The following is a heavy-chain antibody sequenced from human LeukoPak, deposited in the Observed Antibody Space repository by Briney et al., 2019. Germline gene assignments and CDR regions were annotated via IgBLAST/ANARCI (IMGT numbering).Heavy chain of an antibody. CDR1: GGTFSSYA. CDR3: ASSPFYYDSSGYYRGFEY. CDR2: ILPIFGTA. J-gene: IGHJ4*02. D-gene: IGHD3-22*01. V-gene: IGHV1-69*05. Sequence: PVKVFCKASGGTFSSYAISWVRQAPGQGLEWMGGILPIFGTANYAQKFQGRVTITTDESTSTAYMELSSLRSEDTPVSYCASSPFYYDSSGYYRGFEYWGQGTLVTVSS.